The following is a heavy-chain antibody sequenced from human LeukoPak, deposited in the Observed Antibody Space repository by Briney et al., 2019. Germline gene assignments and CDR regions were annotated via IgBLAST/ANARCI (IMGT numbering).Heavy chain of an antibody. Sequence: ASVKVSCKASGYTFTSFYMHWVRQAPGQGLEWMGIFNPSGSSTTYAQKFQGRVTMTRDTSTSIVYMELSSLGSEDTAVYYCSRAGENYYDFYYWGQGTLVTVSS. J-gene: IGHJ4*02. CDR1: GYTFTSFY. D-gene: IGHD1-26*01. CDR3: SRAGENYYDFYY. CDR2: FNPSGSST. V-gene: IGHV1-46*01.